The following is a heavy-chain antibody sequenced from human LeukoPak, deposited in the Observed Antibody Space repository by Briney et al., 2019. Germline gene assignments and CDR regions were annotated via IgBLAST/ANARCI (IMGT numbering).Heavy chain of an antibody. CDR1: GLTGSSNY. CDR3: TTAAGYNYGQY. D-gene: IGHD5-18*01. CDR2: LYIGGNT. V-gene: IGHV3-53*01. J-gene: IGHJ4*02. Sequence: PGGSLRLSCAASGLTGSSNYMNWVRQAPGKGLEWVSALYIGGNTYYADSVRGRFTISRDNSKNTLYLQMNSLRAEDTAIYYCTTAAGYNYGQYWGQGTLVAVSS.